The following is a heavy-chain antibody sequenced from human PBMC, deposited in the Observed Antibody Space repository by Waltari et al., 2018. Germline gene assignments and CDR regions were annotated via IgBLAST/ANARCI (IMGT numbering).Heavy chain of an antibody. V-gene: IGHV3-30*02. CDR3: AKDADTAIDFDY. D-gene: IGHD5-18*01. Sequence: QVQLVESGGGVVQPGGSLRLSCAASGFTFSSYGMHWVRQAPGKGLEWVAFILYDGSNKYYADSVKGRFTISRDNSKNTLYLQMNSLRAEDTAVYYCAKDADTAIDFDYWGQGTLVTVSS. CDR2: ILYDGSNK. CDR1: GFTFSSYG. J-gene: IGHJ4*02.